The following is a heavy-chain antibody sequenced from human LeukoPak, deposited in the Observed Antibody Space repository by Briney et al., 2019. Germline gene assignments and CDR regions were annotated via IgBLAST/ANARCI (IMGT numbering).Heavy chain of an antibody. CDR1: GFTFSNYK. D-gene: IGHD1-26*01. J-gene: IGHJ3*02. CDR2: INSDGSST. V-gene: IGHV3-74*01. CDR3: ARVGGSNAFDI. Sequence: QPGGSLRLSCAASGFTFSNYKMNWVRQAPGKGLVWVSPINSDGSSTSYADSVKGRFTISRDNAKNTLSLQMNSLRAEDTAVYYCARVGGSNAFDIWGQGTMVIVSS.